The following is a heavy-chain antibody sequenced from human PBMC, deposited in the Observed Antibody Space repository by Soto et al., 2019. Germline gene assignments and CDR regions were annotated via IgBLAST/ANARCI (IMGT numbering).Heavy chain of an antibody. CDR3: TREGQFYDSRGFYYSFDS. V-gene: IGHV1-3*01. D-gene: IGHD3-22*01. J-gene: IGHJ4*02. CDR2: INAGNGNP. CDR1: GYTFTNYA. Sequence: QVQLVQSGAEVKKPGASVKVSCKASGYTFTNYAIFWVRQAPGQRLEWMGWINAGNGNPKYSQKFQGRVTITRDTSAITAYMELSSLTSEDTAVYYCTREGQFYDSRGFYYSFDSWGQGTRVTVSS.